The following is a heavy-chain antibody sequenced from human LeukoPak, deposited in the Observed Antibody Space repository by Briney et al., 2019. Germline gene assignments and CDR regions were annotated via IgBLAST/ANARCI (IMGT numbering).Heavy chain of an antibody. CDR2: ITGSGDGT. CDR1: GFTFSNYA. CDR3: VKGFVHPTYYFDY. Sequence: GGSLRLSCAASGFTFSNYAMMWVRQAPGKRLEWVSSITGSGDGTYYADSVRGRFTISRDNSENTLYLQLNSLRAEDTAVYFCVKGFVHPTYYFDYWGQGTLVTVTS. D-gene: IGHD3-10*01. J-gene: IGHJ4*02. V-gene: IGHV3-23*01.